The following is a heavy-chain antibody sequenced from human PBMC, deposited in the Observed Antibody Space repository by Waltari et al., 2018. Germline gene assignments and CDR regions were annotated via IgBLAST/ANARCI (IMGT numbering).Heavy chain of an antibody. CDR2: IYHSGST. CDR3: ARLKGSQQVDY. CDR1: GYSISRGSS. V-gene: IGHV4-38-2*01. J-gene: IGHJ4*02. Sequence: QVQLQESGPGLVKPSETLSLTCAVSGYSISRGSSWGWIRQPPGKGLEWIGSIYHSGSTYYNPSLKSRVTISVDTSKNQFSLKLSSVTAADTAVYYCARLKGSQQVDYWGQGTLVTVSS.